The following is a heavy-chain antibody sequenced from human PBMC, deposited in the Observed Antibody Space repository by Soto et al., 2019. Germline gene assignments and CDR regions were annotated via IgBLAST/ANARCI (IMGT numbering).Heavy chain of an antibody. CDR1: GFTFSGSA. V-gene: IGHV3-23*01. CDR2: ISGGGST. D-gene: IGHD5-12*01. Sequence: EVQLSESGGGLVQPGGSLRLSCGGAGFTFSGSAVSWVRQARGRGLEWVSGISGGGSTEYADSVKGRFGISRDNSKDTVYLYMNSLRDDDTAVYYCARQKGDIVARPPDHWGQGILVTVSS. J-gene: IGHJ4*02. CDR3: ARQKGDIVARPPDH.